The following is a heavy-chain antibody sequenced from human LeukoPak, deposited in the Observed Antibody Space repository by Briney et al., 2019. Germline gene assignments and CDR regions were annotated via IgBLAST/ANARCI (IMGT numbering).Heavy chain of an antibody. CDR3: ARDKRLPWSGYYLNYYYYYMDV. CDR2: ISSSGSTI. V-gene: IGHV3-11*04. Sequence: GGSLRLSCAASGFTFSDYYMSWIRQAPGRGLEWVSYISSSGSTIYDADSVKGRFTISRDNAKNSLYLQMNSLRAEDTAVYYCARDKRLPWSGYYLNYYYYYMDVWGKGTTVTVSS. J-gene: IGHJ6*03. CDR1: GFTFSDYY. D-gene: IGHD3-3*01.